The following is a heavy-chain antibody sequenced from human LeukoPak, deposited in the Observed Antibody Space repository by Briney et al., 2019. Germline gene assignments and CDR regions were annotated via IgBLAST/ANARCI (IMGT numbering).Heavy chain of an antibody. D-gene: IGHD5-12*01. J-gene: IGHJ4*02. CDR3: ARGSVQSAYGFDY. V-gene: IGHV3-48*03. Sequence: GGSLRLSCAASGFTFSSYDMHWVRQAPGKGLEWVSHSRSSGSNIYYAGSVKGRFTIARDNAKNSVYLQMNSLRAEDTAVYYCARGSVQSAYGFDYWGQGTLVTVPT. CDR2: SRSSGSNI. CDR1: GFTFSSYD.